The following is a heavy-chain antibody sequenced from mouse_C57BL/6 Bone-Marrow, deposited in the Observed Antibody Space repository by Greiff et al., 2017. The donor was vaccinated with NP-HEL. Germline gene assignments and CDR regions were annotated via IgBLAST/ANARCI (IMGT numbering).Heavy chain of an antibody. CDR2: ISNGGGST. V-gene: IGHV5-12*01. CDR1: GFTFSDYY. CDR3: ARQNSSWFAH. Sequence: EVQRVESGGGLVQPGGSLKLSCAASGFTFSDYYMYWVRQTPEKRLEWVAYISNGGGSTYYPDTVKGRFTISRDNAKNTLYLQMSRLKSEDTAMYYCARQNSSWFAHWGQETLGTVSA. J-gene: IGHJ3*01.